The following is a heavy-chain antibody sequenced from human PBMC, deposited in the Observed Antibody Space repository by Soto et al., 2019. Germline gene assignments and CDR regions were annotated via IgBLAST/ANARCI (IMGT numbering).Heavy chain of an antibody. J-gene: IGHJ4*02. CDR3: ARQGRSYGDYEGGFDY. V-gene: IGHV4-39*01. CDR1: GGSISSSRCH. Sequence: SETLSLTCTVSGGSISSSRCHWGWIRQPPGKGLEWIASIKYSGTTFYNPSLKSRVTLSVDTSKNQFALKLSSVTAADTAVYYCARQGRSYGDYEGGFDYWGQGTLVTVSS. CDR2: IKYSGTT. D-gene: IGHD4-17*01.